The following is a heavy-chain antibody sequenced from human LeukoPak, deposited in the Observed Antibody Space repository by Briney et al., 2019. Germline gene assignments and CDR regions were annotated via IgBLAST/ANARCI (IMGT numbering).Heavy chain of an antibody. Sequence: GGSQRLSCAASGFTFSSYVMHWVRQAPGKGLEWVAVIWYDGFNKYYADSVKGRFTISRDNSKNTLYLQMNSLRAEDTAVYYCARGFPDKVWGNSRPTAGYFQHLGQGTLVTVSS. CDR1: GFTFSSYV. CDR2: IWYDGFNK. D-gene: IGHD3-16*01. V-gene: IGHV3-33*01. J-gene: IGHJ1*01. CDR3: ARGFPDKVWGNSRPTAGYFQH.